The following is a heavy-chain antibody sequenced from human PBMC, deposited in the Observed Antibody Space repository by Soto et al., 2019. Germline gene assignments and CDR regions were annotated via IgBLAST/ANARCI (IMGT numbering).Heavy chain of an antibody. D-gene: IGHD6-19*01. CDR2: IWYDGSNK. CDR3: ARDEQWLGLNCGIDV. V-gene: IGHV3-33*01. J-gene: IGHJ6*02. Sequence: QVQLVESGGGVVQPGRSLRLSCAASGFTFSSYTMYWVRQAPGKGLECVAVIWYDGSNKYYADSVKGRFTISRDNSKNTVYLKMIRLRAEDRAVYYCARDEQWLGLNCGIDVWGQGTTVTVSS. CDR1: GFTFSSYT.